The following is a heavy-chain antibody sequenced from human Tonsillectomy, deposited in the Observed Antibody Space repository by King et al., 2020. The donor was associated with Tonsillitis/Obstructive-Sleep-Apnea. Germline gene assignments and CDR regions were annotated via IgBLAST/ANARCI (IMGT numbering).Heavy chain of an antibody. CDR1: GYTFTSNG. Sequence: VQLVESGAEVKKPGASVKVSCKTSGYTFTSNGISWVRQAPGQGLEWMGWISACNGNTNYAQKLQGRVTMTTDTSTSTAYMELRSLRSDDTAVYYCARERYGDYPTDYWGQGTLVTVSS. J-gene: IGHJ4*02. D-gene: IGHD4-17*01. CDR2: ISACNGNT. V-gene: IGHV1-18*01. CDR3: ARERYGDYPTDY.